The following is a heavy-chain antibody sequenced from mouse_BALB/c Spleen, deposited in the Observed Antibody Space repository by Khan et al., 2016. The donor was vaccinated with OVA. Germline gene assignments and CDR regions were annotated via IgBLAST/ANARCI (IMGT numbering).Heavy chain of an antibody. D-gene: IGHD4-1*01. V-gene: IGHV3-2*02. Sequence: EVQLQESGPGLVKPSQSLSLTYTVTGYSITRDYAWNWIRQFPGNKLEWMGYISNSGSTTYNPSLKSRISITRDTSKNRFFLQLNSVTTEDTATYYCSSELGRYYAMDYWGQGTSVTVSS. J-gene: IGHJ4*01. CDR2: ISNSGST. CDR1: GYSITRDYA. CDR3: SSELGRYYAMDY.